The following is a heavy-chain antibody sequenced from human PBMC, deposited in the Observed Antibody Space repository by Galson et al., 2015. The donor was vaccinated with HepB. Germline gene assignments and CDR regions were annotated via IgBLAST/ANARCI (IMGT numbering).Heavy chain of an antibody. CDR2: ISSSGSTI. CDR3: ARGVSGDWSL. Sequence: SLRLSCAASGFTFSSYEMNWVRQAPGKGLEWVSYISSSGSTIYYADSVKGRFTISRDNAKNSLYLQMNSLRVEDTAVYFCARGVSGDWSLGGQGTLVTVSS. J-gene: IGHJ4*02. D-gene: IGHD2-21*02. CDR1: GFTFSSYE. V-gene: IGHV3-48*03.